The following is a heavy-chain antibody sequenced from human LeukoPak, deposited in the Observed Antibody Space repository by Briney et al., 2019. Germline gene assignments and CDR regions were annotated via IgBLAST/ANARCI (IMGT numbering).Heavy chain of an antibody. CDR3: AREGYYYDSSGYYYKDAFDI. V-gene: IGHV3-74*01. J-gene: IGHJ3*02. D-gene: IGHD3-22*01. CDR1: GVPFSSYW. Sequence: PGGSRRLSCAASGVPFSSYWMHWGRQGPGKGPVWVSRIRIDGSSITYADSVKGRFTISRDNAKNTLYLQMNSLRAEDTAVYYCAREGYYYDSSGYYYKDAFDIWGQGTVVPVSS. CDR2: IRIDGSSI.